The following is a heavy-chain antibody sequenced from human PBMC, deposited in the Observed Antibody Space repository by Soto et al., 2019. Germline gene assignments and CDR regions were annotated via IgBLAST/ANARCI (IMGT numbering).Heavy chain of an antibody. D-gene: IGHD4-17*01. Sequence: PGGSLRLSCAASGFTFRSYWMHWVRQDQGKGLVWVSRINSDGSSTSYADSVKGRFTISRDNAKNTLYLQMNSLRAEDTAVYYCARAPGPYGEAPDWYFDLWGRGTLVTVSS. CDR2: INSDGSST. J-gene: IGHJ2*01. CDR3: ARAPGPYGEAPDWYFDL. CDR1: GFTFRSYW. V-gene: IGHV3-74*01.